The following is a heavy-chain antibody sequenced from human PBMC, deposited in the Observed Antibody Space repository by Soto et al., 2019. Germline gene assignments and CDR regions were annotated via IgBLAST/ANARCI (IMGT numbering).Heavy chain of an antibody. CDR2: IRSKPNNYAT. D-gene: IGHD3-3*01. CDR1: GFTFSGSA. Sequence: EVQLVESGGGLVQPGGSLKLSCAASGFTFSGSAMHWVRQASGKGLEWVGRIRSKPNNYATAYGASVKGRFTISRDDSKNTAYLQMNSLNNDDTAVYYCSRQASDFWSGKPEYYMDVWGKGTTVTVSS. V-gene: IGHV3-73*01. J-gene: IGHJ6*03. CDR3: SRQASDFWSGKPEYYMDV.